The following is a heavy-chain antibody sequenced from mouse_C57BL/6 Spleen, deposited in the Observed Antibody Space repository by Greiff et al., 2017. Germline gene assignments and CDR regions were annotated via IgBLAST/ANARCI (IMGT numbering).Heavy chain of an antibody. D-gene: IGHD1-1*01. V-gene: IGHV1-72*01. CDR2: IDPNSGGT. J-gene: IGHJ4*01. Sequence: QVQLKQPGAELVKPGASVKLSCKASGYTFTSYWMHWVKQRPGRGLEWIGRIDPNSGGTKYNEKFKSKATLTVDKPSSTAYMQLSSLTSEDSAVYYCARSGSSYEDYAMDYWGQGTSVTVSS. CDR3: ARSGSSYEDYAMDY. CDR1: GYTFTSYW.